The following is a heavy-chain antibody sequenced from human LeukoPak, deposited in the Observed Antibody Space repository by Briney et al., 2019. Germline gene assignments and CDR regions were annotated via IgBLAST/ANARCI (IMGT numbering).Heavy chain of an antibody. CDR3: ARDRAGRRSSWVEFDL. J-gene: IGHJ5*02. V-gene: IGHV3-53*05. CDR2: IYDDGGT. CDR1: GFTGTNTH. D-gene: IGHD3-10*01. Sequence: GGSPRLTCTVSGFTGTNTHMDLVRQAPGKGPEWVALIYDDGGTVYADSVKGRFTISRDNSKNMVYLQMNSLRPKDSAVYYCARDRAGRRSSWVEFDLWGQGTLVTVSS.